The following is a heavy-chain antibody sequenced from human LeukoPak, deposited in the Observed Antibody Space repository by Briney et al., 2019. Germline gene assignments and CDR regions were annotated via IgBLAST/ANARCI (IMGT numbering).Heavy chain of an antibody. CDR3: ARGPRIAAAGKRPFYFDY. V-gene: IGHV1-2*02. D-gene: IGHD6-13*01. J-gene: IGHJ4*02. CDR2: INPNSGGT. Sequence: ASVKVSCKASGYTFTGYYMHWVRQAPGQGLEWMGWINPNSGGTNYSQKFQGRVTMTRDTYISTAYMELSRLRSDDTAVYYCARGPRIAAAGKRPFYFDYWGQGTLVTVSS. CDR1: GYTFTGYY.